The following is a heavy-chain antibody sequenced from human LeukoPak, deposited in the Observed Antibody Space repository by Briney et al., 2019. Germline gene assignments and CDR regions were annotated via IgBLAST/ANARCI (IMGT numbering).Heavy chain of an antibody. J-gene: IGHJ5*02. Sequence: APVKVSCKASGFIFTTYGISWVRQAPGQGLEWMGWISPDNGNAHSAPKFQGRVTLTTNTSTTTAYMELSSLRSDDTAVYYCARHYNSPVITWLDPWGQGTLVTVAS. CDR2: ISPDNGNA. CDR3: ARHYNSPVITWLDP. D-gene: IGHD3-22*01. V-gene: IGHV1-18*01. CDR1: GFIFTTYG.